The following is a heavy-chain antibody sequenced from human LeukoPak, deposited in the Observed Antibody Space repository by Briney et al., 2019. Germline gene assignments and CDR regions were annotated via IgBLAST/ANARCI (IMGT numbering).Heavy chain of an antibody. Sequence: ASVKVSCKASGYTFTGYYMHWVRQAPGQGLEWMGWVNPNSGGTNYAQKFQGRVTMTRDTSISTAYMELSRLRSDDTAVYYCARGSHSSGWPDNWFDPWGQGTLVTVSS. V-gene: IGHV1-2*02. J-gene: IGHJ5*02. D-gene: IGHD6-19*01. CDR1: GYTFTGYY. CDR3: ARGSHSSGWPDNWFDP. CDR2: VNPNSGGT.